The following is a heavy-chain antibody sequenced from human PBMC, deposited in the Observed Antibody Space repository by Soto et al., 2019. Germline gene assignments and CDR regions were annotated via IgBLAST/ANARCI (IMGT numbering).Heavy chain of an antibody. V-gene: IGHV4-59*08. Sequence: PSETLSLTCTVSGGSISSYYWSWFRQPPGKGLEWIGYIYYSGSTNYNPSLKSRVTISVDTSKNQLSLKLSSVTAADTAVYYCARRYGYYFDDWGQGTLVTVSS. J-gene: IGHJ4*02. D-gene: IGHD4-17*01. CDR3: ARRYGYYFDD. CDR2: IYYSGST. CDR1: GGSISSYY.